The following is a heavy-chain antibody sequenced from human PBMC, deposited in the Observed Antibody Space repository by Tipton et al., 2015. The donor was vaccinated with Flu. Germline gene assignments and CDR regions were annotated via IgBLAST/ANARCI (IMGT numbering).Heavy chain of an antibody. V-gene: IGHV4-39*07. J-gene: IGHJ6*02. D-gene: IGHD6-19*01. Sequence: TQSLTCTVSGGSINRSHYYWGWIRQPPGKGLEWIGSIYHSGSTFYHPSVKSRVTISVDTSKNQFSLKLSSVTAADTAVYYCARDGGVGSGWSYSGGNYYYGMDVWGQGTTVIVSS. CDR2: IYHSGST. CDR3: ARDGGVGSGWSYSGGNYYYGMDV. CDR1: GGSINRSHYY.